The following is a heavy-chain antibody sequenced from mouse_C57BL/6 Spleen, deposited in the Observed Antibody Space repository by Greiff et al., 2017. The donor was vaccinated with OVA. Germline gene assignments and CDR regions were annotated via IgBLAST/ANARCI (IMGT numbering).Heavy chain of an antibody. CDR2: IHPNSGST. D-gene: IGHD2-5*01. CDR1: GYTFTSYW. V-gene: IGHV1-64*01. J-gene: IGHJ3*01. Sequence: VQLQQSGAELVKPGASVKLSCKASGYTFTSYWMHWVKQRPGQGLEWIGMIHPNSGSTNYNEKFKSKATLTVDKSSSTAYMQLSSLTSEDSAVYYCARQDSNAWFAYWGQGTLVTVSA. CDR3: ARQDSNAWFAY.